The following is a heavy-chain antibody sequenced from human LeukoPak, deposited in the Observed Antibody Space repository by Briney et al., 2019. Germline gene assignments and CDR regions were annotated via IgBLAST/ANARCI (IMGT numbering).Heavy chain of an antibody. CDR1: GSTFTGYY. J-gene: IGHJ4*02. V-gene: IGHV1-46*01. CDR3: ARDREYYGSGSYLFDY. D-gene: IGHD3-10*01. CDR2: INPSEGST. Sequence: ASVKVSCKSSGSTFTGYYMHWVRHAPGQGHEWMGIINPSEGSTSYAQKFQGRVTMTRDTSTSTVYMELSSLRSEDTAVYYCARDREYYGSGSYLFDYWGQGTLVTVSS.